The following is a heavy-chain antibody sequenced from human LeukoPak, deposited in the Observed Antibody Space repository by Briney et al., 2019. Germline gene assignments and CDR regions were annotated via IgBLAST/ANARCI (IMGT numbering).Heavy chain of an antibody. CDR2: ISYDGSNK. D-gene: IGHD2-2*01. CDR3: AKGYCSSTGCYRIDY. CDR1: GFSFSSYG. J-gene: IGHJ4*02. Sequence: GGSLRLSCAASGFSFSSYGMHWVRQAPGKGLEWVAVISYDGSNKYYADSVKGRFTISRDNSKNTLYLQTNSLRAEDTAVYYCAKGYCSSTGCYRIDYWGQGTLVTVSS. V-gene: IGHV3-30*18.